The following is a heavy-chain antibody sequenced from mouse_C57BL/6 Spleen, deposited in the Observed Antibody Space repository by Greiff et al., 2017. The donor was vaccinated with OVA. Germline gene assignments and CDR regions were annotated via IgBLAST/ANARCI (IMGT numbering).Heavy chain of an antibody. V-gene: IGHV2-2*01. CDR1: GFSLTSYG. D-gene: IGHD2-3*01. Sequence: QVQLKQSGPGLVQPSQSLSITCTVSGFSLTSYGVHWVRQSPGKGLEWLGVIWSGGSTDYNAAFISRLSISKDNSKSQVFFKMNSLQADDKAIYYCAREGRNDGYYTAMDYWGQGTSVTVSS. J-gene: IGHJ4*01. CDR3: AREGRNDGYYTAMDY. CDR2: IWSGGST.